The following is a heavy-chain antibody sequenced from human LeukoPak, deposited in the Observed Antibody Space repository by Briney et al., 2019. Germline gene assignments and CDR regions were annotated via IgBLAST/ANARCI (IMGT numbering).Heavy chain of an antibody. J-gene: IGHJ4*02. Sequence: PSETLSLTCTVSGGSISSGGYYWSWIRQHPGKGLEWIGYIYYSGSTYYNPSLKSRVTISVDTSKNQFSLKLSSVTAADTAVYFRAREGYDSRGYYALDYWGQGTLVTVSS. D-gene: IGHD3-22*01. V-gene: IGHV4-31*03. CDR3: AREGYDSRGYYALDY. CDR2: IYYSGST. CDR1: GGSISSGGYY.